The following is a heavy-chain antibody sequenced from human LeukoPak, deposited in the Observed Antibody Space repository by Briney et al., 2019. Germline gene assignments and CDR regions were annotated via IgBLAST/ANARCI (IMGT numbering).Heavy chain of an antibody. V-gene: IGHV1-3*01. CDR3: ARAPYDILTGYSLNWFDP. CDR1: GYTFTTYA. Sequence: ASVKVSCRASGYTFTTYAMHWVRQAPGQRLEWMGWINGDNGNTKYSQKFQGGVTITRDTSAYTAYMELRSLSSADTAVYFCARAPYDILTGYSLNWFDPWGQGTLVTVSS. J-gene: IGHJ5*02. D-gene: IGHD3-9*01. CDR2: INGDNGNT.